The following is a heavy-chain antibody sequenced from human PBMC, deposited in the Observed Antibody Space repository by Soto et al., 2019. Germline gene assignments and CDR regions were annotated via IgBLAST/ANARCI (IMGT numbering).Heavy chain of an antibody. D-gene: IGHD6-6*01. CDR1: GDSITSSSHY. V-gene: IGHV4-39*01. Sequence: SETLSLTCTVSGDSITSSSHYWGWIRQPPGKGLEGIANIYYEGKTYYNPSLKSRVAISLDTSKNQFSLRLNSVTAADTAVYYCARSSIEPRVFMYPFDSWGQGTLVTVSS. CDR3: ARSSIEPRVFMYPFDS. CDR2: IYYEGKT. J-gene: IGHJ4*02.